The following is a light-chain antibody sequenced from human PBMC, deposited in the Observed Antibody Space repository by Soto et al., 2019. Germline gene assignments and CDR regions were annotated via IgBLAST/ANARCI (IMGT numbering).Light chain of an antibody. CDR3: SSYASSSTLYV. CDR1: SSDVGGYNY. J-gene: IGLJ1*01. V-gene: IGLV2-14*03. Sequence: QSALTQPASVSGSPGQSITISCTGTSSDVGGYNYVSWYQQHPGKAPKLMIYHVSNRPSGVSNRFSGPKSGNTASLTISGLQAEDEADYYCSSYASSSTLYVFGAGTKLTVL. CDR2: HVS.